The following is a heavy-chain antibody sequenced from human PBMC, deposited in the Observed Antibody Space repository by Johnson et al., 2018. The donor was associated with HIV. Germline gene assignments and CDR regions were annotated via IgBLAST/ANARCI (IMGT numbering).Heavy chain of an antibody. CDR1: GFTFSSYA. CDR3: ARSEGYSYGYNDAFDI. CDR2: ISGSGGST. Sequence: VQLVESGGGVVQPGRSLRLSCAASGFTFSSYAMSWVRQAPGKGLEWVSAISGSGGSTYYADSVKGRFTISRDNSKNTLYLQMNSLRAEDTALYYCARSEGYSYGYNDAFDIWGQGTMVTVSS. D-gene: IGHD5-18*01. J-gene: IGHJ3*02. V-gene: IGHV3-23*04.